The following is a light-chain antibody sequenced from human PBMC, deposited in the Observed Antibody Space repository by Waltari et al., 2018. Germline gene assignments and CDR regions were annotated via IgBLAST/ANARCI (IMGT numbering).Light chain of an antibody. CDR1: QTVRSTY. CDR2: VAS. Sequence: SSRARQTVRSTYFAPYPQPPGQAPRLFIYVASSTATCLPDRFSGRGSGTDFTLPISRLEPEDFAVYYCQHYHSSLVPFGPAPRLAIK. CDR3: QHYHSSLVP. V-gene: IGKV3-20*01. J-gene: IGKJ5*01.